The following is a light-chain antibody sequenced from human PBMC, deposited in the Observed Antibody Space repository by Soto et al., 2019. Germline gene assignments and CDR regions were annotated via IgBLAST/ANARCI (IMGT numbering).Light chain of an antibody. J-gene: IGKJ1*01. CDR1: QRIDRY. CDR3: QQYKDDAWT. Sequence: DIQLTQSPSTLSASVGDRVTITCRASQRIDRYLAWYQQKPGKAPKLLVYDASTLEGGVPSRFSGSGSATEFILTISSLQPDDFATYYCQQYKDDAWTFSQGTRVEIK. V-gene: IGKV1-5*01. CDR2: DAS.